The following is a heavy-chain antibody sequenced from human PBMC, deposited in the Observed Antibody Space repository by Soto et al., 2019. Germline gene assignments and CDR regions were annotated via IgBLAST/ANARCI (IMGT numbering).Heavy chain of an antibody. J-gene: IGHJ4*02. V-gene: IGHV4-59*08. D-gene: IGHD4-17*01. Sequence: ASETLSLTCTVSGGSISSYYWSWIRQPPGKGLEWIGYIYYSGSTNYNPSLKSRVTISVDTSKNQFSLKLSSVTAADTAVYYCARRNPYVDYSFDYWGQGTLVTVSS. CDR2: IYYSGST. CDR3: ARRNPYVDYSFDY. CDR1: GGSISSYY.